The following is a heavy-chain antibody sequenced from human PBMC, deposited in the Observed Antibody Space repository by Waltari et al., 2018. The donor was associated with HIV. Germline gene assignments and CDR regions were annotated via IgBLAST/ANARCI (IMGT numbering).Heavy chain of an antibody. CDR1: GGSISTSGYY. CDR2: IYYSGIT. CDR3: ARRPYCSSASCYPSDARGAFDI. Sequence: LQLQQSGPGRVKPSETLSLICTVPGGSISTSGYYWGWIRQPPGQGLEGIGSIYYSGITYYNPSLKSRVTISADTSRNQFSLWLSSVTAADTAVYYCARRPYCSSASCYPSDARGAFDIWGQGTMVTVSS. J-gene: IGHJ3*02. D-gene: IGHD2-15*01. V-gene: IGHV4-39*01.